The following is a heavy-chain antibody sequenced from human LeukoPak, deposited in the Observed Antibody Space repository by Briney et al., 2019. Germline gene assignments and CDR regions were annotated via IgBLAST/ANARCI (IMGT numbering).Heavy chain of an antibody. CDR2: IKPNGART. J-gene: IGHJ4*02. V-gene: IGHV1-2*02. CDR3: TCTLRYFDWWLLDY. D-gene: IGHD3-9*01. CDR1: RYTFTGSY. Sequence: ASGKVSCKASRYTFTGSYMPWVRQAPGQGLGWMGWIKPNGARTNYAPKLQGRDTMTRDTSISTAYMELSRLRSDGTAVFYCTCTLRYFDWWLLDYWGQGTLVTVSS.